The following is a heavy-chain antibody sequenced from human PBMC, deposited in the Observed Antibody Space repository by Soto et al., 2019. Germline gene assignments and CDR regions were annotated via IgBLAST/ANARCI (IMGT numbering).Heavy chain of an antibody. CDR2: IYSGGST. CDR1: GFTVSSYY. J-gene: IGHJ4*02. CDR3: ARGTCGGGRCCSLDY. D-gene: IGHD2-15*01. V-gene: IGHV3-53*01. Sequence: EVQLVESGGGLIQPGGSLRLSCAASGFTVSSYYMSWVRQAPGQGLEWVSVIYSGGSTFYADSVKGRFTISRDNSKNTLFLQMNSLRAEDTAVYYCARGTCGGGRCCSLDYWGQGTLVTVSS.